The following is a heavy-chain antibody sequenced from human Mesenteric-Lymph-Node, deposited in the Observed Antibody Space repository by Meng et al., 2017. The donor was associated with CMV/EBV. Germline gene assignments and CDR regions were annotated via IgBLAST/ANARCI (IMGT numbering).Heavy chain of an antibody. J-gene: IGHJ1*01. D-gene: IGHD2-2*01. V-gene: IGHV3-23*01. Sequence: GGSLRLSCAASGFTFSSYAMSWVRQAPGKGLEWVSAISGSGGSTYYADSVKGRFTISRDNSKNTLYLEMNSLRAEDTAVYYCAKVNDCSIAGCRQYFQHWGQGTLVTVSS. CDR2: ISGSGGST. CDR3: AKVNDCSIAGCRQYFQH. CDR1: GFTFSSYA.